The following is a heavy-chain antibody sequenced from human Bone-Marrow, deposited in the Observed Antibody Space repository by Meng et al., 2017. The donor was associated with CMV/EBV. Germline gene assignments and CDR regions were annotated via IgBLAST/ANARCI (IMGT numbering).Heavy chain of an antibody. D-gene: IGHD3-10*01. J-gene: IGHJ6*02. Sequence: GGSLRLSCAASGFTFSSYWMHWVRQAPGKGLVWVSRINSDGSSTSYADSVKGRFTISRDNAKNSLYLQMNSLRAEDTAVYYCARGRVRGYQNYGMDVWGQGTTVTVSS. CDR2: INSDGSST. CDR3: ARGRVRGYQNYGMDV. CDR1: GFTFSSYW. V-gene: IGHV3-74*01.